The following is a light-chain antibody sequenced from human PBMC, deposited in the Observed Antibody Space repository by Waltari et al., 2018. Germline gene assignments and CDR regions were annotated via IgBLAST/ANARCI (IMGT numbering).Light chain of an antibody. CDR3: QQYNSFPPT. Sequence: DIQMTQSPSSLSPSVGDRVIITCRANQAINTFLAWLQQKPGKAPRSLIYAASTLQSGVSSIFSGSGSGTNFTLTISSLQPEDCATYYCQQYNSFPPTFGGGTRVEI. V-gene: IGKV1-16*01. CDR1: QAINTF. CDR2: AAS. J-gene: IGKJ4*01.